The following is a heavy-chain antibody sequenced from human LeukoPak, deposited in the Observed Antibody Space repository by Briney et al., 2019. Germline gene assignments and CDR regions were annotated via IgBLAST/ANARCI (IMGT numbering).Heavy chain of an antibody. J-gene: IGHJ6*02. V-gene: IGHV3-30-3*01. CDR3: ARERRYGRITIFGVVRTDYDMDV. D-gene: IGHD3-3*01. CDR2: ISYDGSNK. CDR1: GFTFSSYA. Sequence: GGSLRLSCAASGFTFSSYAMHWVRQAPGKGLEWVAVISYDGSNKYYADSVKGRFTISRDNSKNTLYLQMNSLRAEDTAVYYCARERRYGRITIFGVVRTDYDMDVWGQGTTVTVSS.